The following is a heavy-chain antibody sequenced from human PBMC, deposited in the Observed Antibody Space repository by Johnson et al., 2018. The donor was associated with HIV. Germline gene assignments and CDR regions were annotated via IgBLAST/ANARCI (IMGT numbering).Heavy chain of an antibody. Sequence: VQLVESGGGLVQPGGSLRLSCAASGFTFSSYDMHWVRQATGKGLEWVPAIGTAGDTYYPGSVKGRFTISRENAKNSLYLQMNSLRAGDTAVYYCARDNGEDAFDIWGQGTMVTVSS. D-gene: IGHD4-17*01. V-gene: IGHV3-13*01. J-gene: IGHJ3*02. CDR2: IGTAGDT. CDR3: ARDNGEDAFDI. CDR1: GFTFSSYD.